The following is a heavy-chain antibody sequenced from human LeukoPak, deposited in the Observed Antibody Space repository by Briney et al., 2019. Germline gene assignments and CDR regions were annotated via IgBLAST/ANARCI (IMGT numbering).Heavy chain of an antibody. Sequence: PGGSLRLSCAASGFTFSSYWMHWVRQAPGKGLVWVSRINSDGSSTSYADSVKGRFTISRDNAKNTLYLQMNSLRAEDTAVYYCASSGHQPLDYGSKYRFDYWGQGTLVTVSS. CDR2: INSDGSST. D-gene: IGHD4-17*01. CDR1: GFTFSSYW. CDR3: ASSGHQPLDYGSKYRFDY. J-gene: IGHJ4*02. V-gene: IGHV3-74*01.